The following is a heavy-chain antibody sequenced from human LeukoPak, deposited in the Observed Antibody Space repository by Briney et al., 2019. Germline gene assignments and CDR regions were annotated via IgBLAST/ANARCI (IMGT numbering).Heavy chain of an antibody. CDR1: GGSINSYY. CDR2: IYTSGST. V-gene: IGHV4-4*07. Sequence: SETLSLTCPVSGGSINSYYWSWIRQPDGKGLEWIGRIYTSGSTNYNPSLKSRVTMSVDTSKNQFSLKLSSVTAADTAVYYCARESHSSSYLFDYWGQGTLVTVSS. CDR3: ARESHSSSYLFDY. D-gene: IGHD6-6*01. J-gene: IGHJ4*02.